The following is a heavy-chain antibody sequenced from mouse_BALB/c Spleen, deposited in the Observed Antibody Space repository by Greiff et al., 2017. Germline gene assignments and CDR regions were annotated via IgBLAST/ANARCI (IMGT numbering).Heavy chain of an antibody. J-gene: IGHJ2*01. Sequence: VQLQQSGAELVRSGASVKLSCTAAGFNIKDYYMHWVKQRPEQGLEWIGWIDPENGDTEYAPKFQGKATMTADTSSNTAYLQLSSLTSEDAAIYYCKAWGDGSSYYLEEWGQGTTLTVSS. CDR2: IDPENGDT. D-gene: IGHD1-1*01. V-gene: IGHV14-4*02. CDR1: GFNIKDYY. CDR3: KAWGDGSSYYLEE.